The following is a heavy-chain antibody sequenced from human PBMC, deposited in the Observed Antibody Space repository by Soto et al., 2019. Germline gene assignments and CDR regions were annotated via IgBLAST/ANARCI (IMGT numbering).Heavy chain of an antibody. CDR1: GGTFSSYA. V-gene: IGHV1-69*01. Sequence: QVQLVQSGAEVKKPGSSVKVSCKASGGTFSSYAISWVRQAPGQGLEWMGGIIPIFGTANYAQKFQGRVTSTADEFTSTDHMELSSLRSEDTAVYYCARFVAARLGGNWFDPWGQGTLVTVSS. CDR2: IIPIFGTA. D-gene: IGHD6-6*01. CDR3: ARFVAARLGGNWFDP. J-gene: IGHJ5*02.